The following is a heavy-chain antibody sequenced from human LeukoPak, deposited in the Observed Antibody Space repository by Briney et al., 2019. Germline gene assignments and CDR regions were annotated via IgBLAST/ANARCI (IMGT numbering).Heavy chain of an antibody. Sequence: GGSLRLSCAASGFTFSTYGMLWVRQAPGKGLEWVAVVWYDESLKYCADSVKGRFTISRDNSKNTLFLQLNSLRAEDTAVYYCATYLGYCTSSNCPYFYMDVWGTGTTVIVSS. CDR1: GFTFSTYG. V-gene: IGHV3-33*01. CDR2: VWYDESLK. J-gene: IGHJ6*03. CDR3: ATYLGYCTSSNCPYFYMDV. D-gene: IGHD2-2*03.